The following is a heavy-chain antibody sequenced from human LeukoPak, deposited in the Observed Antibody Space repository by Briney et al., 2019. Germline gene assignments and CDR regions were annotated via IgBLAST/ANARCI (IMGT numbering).Heavy chain of an antibody. CDR1: GGSFSGYY. CDR2: INHSGST. Sequence: SETLSLTCAVYGGSFSGYYWSWIRQPPGKGLEWIGEINHSGSTNYNPSLKSRVTISVDTSKNLFSLKLSSVTAADTAVYYCARGGTNLISGGDYILGYYYGMDVWGQGTTVTVSS. CDR3: ARGGTNLISGGDYILGYYYGMDV. V-gene: IGHV4-34*01. J-gene: IGHJ6*02. D-gene: IGHD2-21*02.